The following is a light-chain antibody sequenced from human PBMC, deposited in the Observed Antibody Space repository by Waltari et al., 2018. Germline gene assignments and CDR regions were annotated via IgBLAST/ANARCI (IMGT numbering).Light chain of an antibody. CDR2: QDT. J-gene: IGLJ3*02. CDR3: QALGTGAWV. V-gene: IGLV3-1*01. Sequence: WYQHKPGQSPLLVIYQDTKRPSGIPERFSGSKSGNAATLTISGTQAMDEADYYCQALGTGAWVFGGGTKLTVL.